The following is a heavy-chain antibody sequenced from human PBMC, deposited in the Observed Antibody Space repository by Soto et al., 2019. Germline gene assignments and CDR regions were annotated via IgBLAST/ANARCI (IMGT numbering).Heavy chain of an antibody. CDR2: ISGSGGST. V-gene: IGHV3-23*01. Sequence: PGGSLRLSCAASGFTFSSYAMSWVRQAPGKGLEWVSAISGSGGSTYYADSVKGRFTISRDNSKNTLYLQMNSLRAEDTAVYYCANSPYSSGWYYFDYWGQGTLVTVSS. CDR3: ANSPYSSGWYYFDY. D-gene: IGHD6-19*01. J-gene: IGHJ4*02. CDR1: GFTFSSYA.